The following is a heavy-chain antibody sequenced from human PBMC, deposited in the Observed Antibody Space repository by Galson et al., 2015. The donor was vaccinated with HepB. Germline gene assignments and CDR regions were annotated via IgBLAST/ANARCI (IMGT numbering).Heavy chain of an antibody. V-gene: IGHV3-30*18. CDR2: ISYDGSNK. D-gene: IGHD6-19*01. CDR3: AKDASRQSAPASSFDT. CDR1: GFTFSSYG. Sequence: SLRLSCAASGFTFSSYGMHWVRQAPGKGLEWVAVISYDGSNKYYADSVKGRFTISRDNSKNTLYLQMNSLRPEDTAVYYCAKDASRQSAPASSFDTWGRGTLVTVSS. J-gene: IGHJ4*02.